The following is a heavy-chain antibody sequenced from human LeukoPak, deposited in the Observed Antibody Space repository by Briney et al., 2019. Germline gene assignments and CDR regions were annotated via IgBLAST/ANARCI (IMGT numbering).Heavy chain of an antibody. CDR1: GGTFISYA. D-gene: IGHD2-2*01. CDR2: IIPIFGTA. Sequence: SVKVSCKASGGTFISYAISWVRQAPGQGLEWMGRIIPIFGTANYAQKFQGRVTITTDESTSPAYMELSSLRSEDTAVYYCARGRPGYCSSTSCPTYYFDYWGQGTLVTVSS. V-gene: IGHV1-69*05. J-gene: IGHJ4*02. CDR3: ARGRPGYCSSTSCPTYYFDY.